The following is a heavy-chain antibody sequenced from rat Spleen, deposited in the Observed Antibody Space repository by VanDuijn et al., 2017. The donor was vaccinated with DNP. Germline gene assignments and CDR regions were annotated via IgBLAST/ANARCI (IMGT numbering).Heavy chain of an antibody. CDR1: GFTFSNAW. V-gene: IGHV6-8*01. CDR2: IKAKSNNYAT. J-gene: IGHJ2*01. Sequence: EVQLVETGGSLVQPGKSRKRTCATSGFTFSNAWMHWVRQSPEKQLEWVAQIKAKSNNYATDYAESVKGRFNISRDDSKSSVYLLMRSLKEEDTAIHYCAPLLQCDLFDYWCQGVMVTVSS. CDR3: APLLQCDLFDY. D-gene: IGHD1-1*01.